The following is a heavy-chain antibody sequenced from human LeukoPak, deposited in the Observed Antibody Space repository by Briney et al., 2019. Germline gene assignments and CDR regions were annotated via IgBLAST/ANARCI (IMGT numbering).Heavy chain of an antibody. CDR1: GFTIDEYA. D-gene: IGHD3-10*01. V-gene: IGHV3-9*01. J-gene: IGHJ6*03. CDR2: ISWNSIGI. Sequence: PGGSLRLSCAASGFTIDEYAMHWVRQVPGKGLEWVSGISWNSIGIGYADSVKGRFTISRDNAKNSLYLQMNSLSPEDTALYYCAGAMVRGVSNTYYYYYMDVWGKGTTVTVSS. CDR3: AGAMVRGVSNTYYYYYMDV.